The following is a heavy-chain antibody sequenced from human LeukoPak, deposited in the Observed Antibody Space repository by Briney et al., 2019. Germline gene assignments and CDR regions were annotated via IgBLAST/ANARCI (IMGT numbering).Heavy chain of an antibody. V-gene: IGHV4-4*07. D-gene: IGHD3-9*01. CDR1: GGSISSYY. CDR3: ARGGYYDILTGYYIPYYMDV. Sequence: PSETLSLTCTVSGGSISSYYWSWIRQPAGKGLEWIGRIYTSGSTNYNPSLKSRVTMSVDTSKNQFSLKLSSVTAADTAVYYCARGGYYDILTGYYIPYYMDVWGKGTTVTVSS. CDR2: IYTSGST. J-gene: IGHJ6*03.